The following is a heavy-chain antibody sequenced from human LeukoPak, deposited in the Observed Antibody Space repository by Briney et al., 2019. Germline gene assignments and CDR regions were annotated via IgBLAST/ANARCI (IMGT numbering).Heavy chain of an antibody. CDR2: ISDDGRRK. CDR3: ARDRGYYDSSGYESTRLDAFDI. D-gene: IGHD3-22*01. V-gene: IGHV3-30*03. J-gene: IGHJ3*02. CDR1: GFSFISYG. Sequence: GGSLRLSCAASGFSFISYGMHWVRQAPGKGLEWVGVISDDGRRKDYADSVKGRFTISRDNAKNSLYLQMNSLRAEDTAVYYCARDRGYYDSSGYESTRLDAFDIWGQGTMVTVSS.